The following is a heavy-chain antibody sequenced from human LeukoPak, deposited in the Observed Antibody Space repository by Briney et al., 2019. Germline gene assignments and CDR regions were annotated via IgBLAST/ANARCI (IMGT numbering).Heavy chain of an antibody. CDR2: ISSSSSYI. J-gene: IGHJ5*02. V-gene: IGHV3-21*01. CDR1: GFTFSSYS. CDR3: ANFRLAAAGIT. D-gene: IGHD6-13*01. Sequence: GGSLRLSCAASGFTFSSYSMNWVRQAPGKGPEWVSSISSSSSYIYYADSVKGRFTISRDNAKNSLYLQMNSLRAEDTAVCYCANFRLAAAGITWGQGTLVTVSS.